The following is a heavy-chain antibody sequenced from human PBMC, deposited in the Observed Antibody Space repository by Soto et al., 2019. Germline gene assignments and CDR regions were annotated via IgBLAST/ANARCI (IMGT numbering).Heavy chain of an antibody. CDR2: MNQSGGT. V-gene: IGHV4-34*01. J-gene: IGHJ5*02. CDR3: ARGLTYCSSTTCAETRFDT. CDR1: AGSFSDNY. D-gene: IGHD2-2*01. Sequence: PSETLSLTCAVYAGSFSDNYWSWIRQPPGKGLEWIGEMNQSGGTNYNPSLKSRVSVSVDTSKNQFSLNLRSVTAADTAVYYCARGLTYCSSTTCAETRFDTWSQGTLVTVSS.